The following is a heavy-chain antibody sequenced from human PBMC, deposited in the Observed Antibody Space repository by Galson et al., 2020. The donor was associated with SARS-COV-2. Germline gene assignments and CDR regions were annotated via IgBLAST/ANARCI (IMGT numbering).Heavy chain of an antibody. J-gene: IGHJ4*02. CDR2: IYTSGST. V-gene: IGHV4-61*02. D-gene: IGHD5-12*01. Sequence: SETLSLTCTVSGGSISSGGYYWSWIRQPAGKGLEWIGRIYTSGSTNYNPSLKSRVTISVDTSKNQFSLKLSSVTAADTAVYYCARDGLFEMATRDWGQGTLVTVSS. CDR1: GGSISSGGYY. CDR3: ARDGLFEMATRD.